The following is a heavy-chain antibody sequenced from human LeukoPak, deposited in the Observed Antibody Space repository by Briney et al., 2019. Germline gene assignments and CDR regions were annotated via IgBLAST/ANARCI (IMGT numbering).Heavy chain of an antibody. V-gene: IGHV4-59*01. CDR3: ARDNHGMDV. J-gene: IGHJ6*02. CDR2: IYYSGNT. CDR1: GGSLSGYY. D-gene: IGHD1-14*01. Sequence: SETLSLTCAVYGGSLSGYYWSWIRQPPGKGLEWIGYIYYSGNTNYNPSLKSRVTISVDTSKNQFSLKLYSVTAADTAVYYCARDNHGMDVWGQGTTVTVSS.